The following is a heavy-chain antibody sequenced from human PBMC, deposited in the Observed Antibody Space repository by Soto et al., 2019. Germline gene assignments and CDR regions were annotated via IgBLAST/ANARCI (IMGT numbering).Heavy chain of an antibody. Sequence: PSEPLSLTCTVSGGPIIIYYWSWIRQPSGKGLEWIGRIYMNGSTNYNPSLKSRVTVSVDTSKSQFSLMLNSVTAADTAVYYCVRDGSSGWYYYGMDVWGQGTPVTVSS. CDR3: VRDGSSGWYYYGMDV. D-gene: IGHD6-19*01. J-gene: IGHJ6*02. CDR1: GGPIIIYY. CDR2: IYMNGST. V-gene: IGHV4-4*07.